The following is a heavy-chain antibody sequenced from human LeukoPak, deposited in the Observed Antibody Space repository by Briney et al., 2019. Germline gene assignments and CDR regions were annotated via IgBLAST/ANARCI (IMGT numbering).Heavy chain of an antibody. CDR1: GFTFDDYA. V-gene: IGHV3-9*03. CDR2: ISWNSGSI. Sequence: PGGSLRLSCAASGFTFDDYAMHWVRQAPGKGLEWVSGISWNSGSIGYADSVKGRFTISRDNAKNSLYLQMNSLRAEDMALYYCAKEIVDGDYFAFDIWGQGTMVTVSS. J-gene: IGHJ3*02. CDR3: AKEIVDGDYFAFDI. D-gene: IGHD4-17*01.